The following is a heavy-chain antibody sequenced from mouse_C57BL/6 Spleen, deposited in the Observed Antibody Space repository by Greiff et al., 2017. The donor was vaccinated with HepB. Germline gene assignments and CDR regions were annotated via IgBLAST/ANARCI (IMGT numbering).Heavy chain of an antibody. CDR2: INPNNGGT. V-gene: IGHV1-26*01. CDR1: GYTFTDYY. J-gene: IGHJ4*01. Sequence: VQLQQSGPELVKPGASVKISCKASGYTFTDYYMNWVKQSHGKSLEWIGDINPNNGGTSYNQKFKGKATLTVDKSSSTAYMELRSLTSEDSAVYYCARHHRGDYYAMDYWGQGTSVTVSS. CDR3: ARHHRGDYYAMDY.